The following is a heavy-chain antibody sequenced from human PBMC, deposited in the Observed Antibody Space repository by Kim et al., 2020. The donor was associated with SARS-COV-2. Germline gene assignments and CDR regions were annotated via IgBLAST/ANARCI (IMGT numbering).Heavy chain of an antibody. CDR1: GFTFSNAW. J-gene: IGHJ2*01. Sequence: GGSLRLSCAASGFTFSNAWMSWVRQAPGKGLEWVGRIKSKTDGGTTDYAAPVKGRFTISRDDSKNTLYLQMNSLKTEDTAVYYCTTEGHHYDILTGYSYWYFDLWGRGTLVTVSS. D-gene: IGHD3-9*01. CDR2: IKSKTDGGTT. V-gene: IGHV3-15*01. CDR3: TTEGHHYDILTGYSYWYFDL.